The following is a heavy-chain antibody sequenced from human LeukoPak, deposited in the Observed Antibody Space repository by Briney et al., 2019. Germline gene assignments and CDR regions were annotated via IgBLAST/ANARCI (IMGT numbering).Heavy chain of an antibody. D-gene: IGHD1-26*01. CDR1: GFTFSSYW. Sequence: GGSLRLSCAASGFTFSSYWMTWVRQAPGKGLEWVANIKQDGSEKYYVDSVKGRFTISRDNAKNPLYLQMNSLKTEDTAVYYCTRGLVGGTPPYYFYGMDVWGQGTTVTVSS. CDR2: IKQDGSEK. CDR3: TRGLVGGTPPYYFYGMDV. J-gene: IGHJ6*02. V-gene: IGHV3-7*03.